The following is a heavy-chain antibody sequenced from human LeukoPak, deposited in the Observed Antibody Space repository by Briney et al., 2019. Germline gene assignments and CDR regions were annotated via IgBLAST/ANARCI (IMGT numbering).Heavy chain of an antibody. D-gene: IGHD3-16*02. Sequence: GGSLRLSCAASGFTLSSYAMSWVRQAPGKGLEWVSAISGSGGSTYYADSVKGRFTISRDNSKNTLYLQMNSLRAEDTAVYYCAKDTYYDYVWGSYPDQRGDHYWGQGTLVTVSS. CDR2: ISGSGGST. CDR3: AKDTYYDYVWGSYPDQRGDHY. CDR1: GFTLSSYA. V-gene: IGHV3-23*01. J-gene: IGHJ4*02.